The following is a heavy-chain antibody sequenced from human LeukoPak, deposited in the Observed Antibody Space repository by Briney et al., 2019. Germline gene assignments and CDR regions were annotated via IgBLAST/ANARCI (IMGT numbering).Heavy chain of an antibody. CDR2: IKQDGSEI. V-gene: IGHV3-7*01. CDR3: ARVASGASCYWGY. CDR1: GLPFSSYW. J-gene: IGHJ4*02. Sequence: GGSLRLSCAASGLPFSSYWMSWVRQAPGKGLEWVANIKQDGSEIYYVDSVKGRFTISRDNAKKSLYLQMNSLRAEDSAVYYCARVASGASCYWGYWGQGTLVTVSS. D-gene: IGHD2-15*01.